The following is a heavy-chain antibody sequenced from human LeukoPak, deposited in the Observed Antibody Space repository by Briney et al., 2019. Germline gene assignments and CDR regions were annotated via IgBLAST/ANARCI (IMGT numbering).Heavy chain of an antibody. CDR2: IYSGGST. CDR3: ASRWFGELGFFDP. Sequence: GGSLRLSCAASGFTVSSNYMSWVRQAPGKGLEWVSVIYSGGSTYYADSVKGRFTISRDNSKNTLYLQMNSLRAEDTAVYYCASRWFGELGFFDPWGQGTLVTVSS. D-gene: IGHD3-10*01. V-gene: IGHV3-66*01. J-gene: IGHJ5*02. CDR1: GFTVSSNY.